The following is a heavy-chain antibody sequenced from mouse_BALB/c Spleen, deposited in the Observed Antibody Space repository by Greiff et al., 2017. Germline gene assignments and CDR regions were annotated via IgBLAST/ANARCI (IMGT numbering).Heavy chain of an antibody. V-gene: IGHV5-6-3*01. Sequence: EVKLVESGGGLVQPGGSLKLSCAASGFTFRSYGMSWVRQTQDKRLELVATINSNGGSTYYPDSVKGRFTISRDNAKNTLYLQMSRLKSEDTAMYYCASSYYDYDVGYAMDYWGQGTSVTVSA. CDR2: INSNGGST. CDR3: ASSYYDYDVGYAMDY. D-gene: IGHD2-4*01. CDR1: GFTFRSYG. J-gene: IGHJ4*01.